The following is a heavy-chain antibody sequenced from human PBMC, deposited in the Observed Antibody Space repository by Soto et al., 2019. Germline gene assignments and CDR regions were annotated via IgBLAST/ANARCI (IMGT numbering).Heavy chain of an antibody. CDR3: AKAGGITIFGVVIPNPDY. J-gene: IGHJ4*02. CDR2: ISYDGSNK. V-gene: IGHV3-30*18. CDR1: GFTFSSYG. D-gene: IGHD3-3*01. Sequence: QVQLVESGGGVVQPGRSLRLSCAASGFTFSSYGMHWVHQAPGKGLEWVAVISYDGSNKYYADSVKGRFTISRDNSKNTLYLQMNSLRAEDTAVYYCAKAGGITIFGVVIPNPDYWGQGTLVTVSS.